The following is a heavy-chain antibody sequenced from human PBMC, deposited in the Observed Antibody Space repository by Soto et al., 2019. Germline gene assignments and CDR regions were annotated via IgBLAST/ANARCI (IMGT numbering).Heavy chain of an antibody. Sequence: EVQLVESGGGLVKPGGSLRLSCAASGFTFSSYSMNWVRQAPGKGLEWVSSISSSSSYIYYADSVKGRFTISRDNAKNSLYLQMNSLRAEDTAVYYCARDVDTGGYSGYDLDYWGQGTLVTVSS. CDR3: ARDVDTGGYSGYDLDY. CDR2: ISSSSSYI. CDR1: GFTFSSYS. J-gene: IGHJ4*02. D-gene: IGHD5-12*01. V-gene: IGHV3-21*01.